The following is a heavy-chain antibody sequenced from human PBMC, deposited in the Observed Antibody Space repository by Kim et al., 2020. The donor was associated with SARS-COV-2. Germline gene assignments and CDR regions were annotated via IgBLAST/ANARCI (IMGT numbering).Heavy chain of an antibody. Sequence: SVKVSCKASGGTFSSYAISWVRQAPGQGLEWMGGIIPIFGTANYAQKFQGRVTITADESTSTAYMELSSLRSEDTAVYYCARSARVLGPVVQTGGGMDVWGQGTTVTVSS. CDR1: GGTFSSYA. V-gene: IGHV1-69*13. D-gene: IGHD2-8*01. CDR2: IIPIFGTA. J-gene: IGHJ6*02. CDR3: ARSARVLGPVVQTGGGMDV.